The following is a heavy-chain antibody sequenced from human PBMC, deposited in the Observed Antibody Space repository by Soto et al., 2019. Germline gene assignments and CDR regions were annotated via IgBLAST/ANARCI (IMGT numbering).Heavy chain of an antibody. V-gene: IGHV3-21*01. CDR1: GFPLTTST. J-gene: IGHJ2*01. Sequence: GGSLRLSCAASGFPLTTSTMNWVRHAPGKGLEWVSSISSSISHIYYIDSVKGRFTISRDNAKNSLYLQMNRLRAEDTAVYYSARRDGHWTGAIWYFYLWGRGTLVTVSS. CDR2: ISSSISHI. CDR3: ARRDGHWTGAIWYFYL. D-gene: IGHD1-1*01.